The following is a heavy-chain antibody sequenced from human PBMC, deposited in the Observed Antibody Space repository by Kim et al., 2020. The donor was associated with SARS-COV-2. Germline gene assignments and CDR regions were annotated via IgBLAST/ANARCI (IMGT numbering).Heavy chain of an antibody. CDR3: ASLGGYYYDYYYGMDV. V-gene: IGHV1-69*04. CDR2: IIPILGIA. D-gene: IGHD3-22*01. CDR1: GGTFSSYA. J-gene: IGHJ6*02. Sequence: SVKVSCKASGGTFSSYAISWVRQAPGQGLEWMGRIIPILGIANYAQKFQGRVTITADKSTSTAYMELSSLRSEDTAVYYCASLGGYYYDYYYGMDVWGQGTTVTVSS.